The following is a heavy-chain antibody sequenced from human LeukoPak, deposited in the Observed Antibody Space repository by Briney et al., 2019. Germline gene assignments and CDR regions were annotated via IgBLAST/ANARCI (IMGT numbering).Heavy chain of an antibody. CDR2: IKQDGSEK. Sequence: GGSLRLSCAASGFNFTGYWMSWVRQAPGKGLEWVANIKQDGSEKYYVDSVKGRFTVSRDNAKNTVYLQMNSLRTEDTAVYYCARGLPNYYGMDVWGQGTTVTASS. CDR3: ARGLPNYYGMDV. J-gene: IGHJ6*02. CDR1: GFNFTGYW. V-gene: IGHV3-7*01.